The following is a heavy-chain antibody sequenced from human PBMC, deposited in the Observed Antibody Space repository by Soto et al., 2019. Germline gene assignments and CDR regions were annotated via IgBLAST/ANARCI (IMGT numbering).Heavy chain of an antibody. V-gene: IGHV1-3*01. J-gene: IGHJ4*02. Sequence: GASVKVSCKAGGYFFTSYGMHWVRQAPGQRLEWLGWINAGTGNTKYSQKFQGRVTITVHTSASTAYMELSSLRSEDTAVYYCTRVHVDVPAEFEYWGQGTQVTVSS. CDR1: GYFFTSYG. D-gene: IGHD5-12*01. CDR3: TRVHVDVPAEFEY. CDR2: INAGTGNT.